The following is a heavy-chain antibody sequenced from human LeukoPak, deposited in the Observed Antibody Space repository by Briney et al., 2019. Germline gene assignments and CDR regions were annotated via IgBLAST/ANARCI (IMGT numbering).Heavy chain of an antibody. D-gene: IGHD6-13*01. CDR2: VFSDGRT. V-gene: IGHV3-53*05. CDR1: SFTVSNHH. J-gene: IGHJ4*02. Sequence: PGGSLRLSCGASSFTVSNHHMTWVRQTPGKGLECVSVVFSDGRTSYTDSVKGRFTISRDSSKNTLYLQMNSLRAEDTAVYYCARDLRTLFRGIAAADWGQGTLVTVSS. CDR3: ARDLRTLFRGIAAAD.